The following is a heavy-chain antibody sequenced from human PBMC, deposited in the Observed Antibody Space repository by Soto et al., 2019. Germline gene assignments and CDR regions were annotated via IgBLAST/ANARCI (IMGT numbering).Heavy chain of an antibody. J-gene: IGHJ4*02. CDR3: ARGISLIVVGQRDAPDKYYLDS. Sequence: PSETLSLTCAVYGGSFTGHYWNWIRQPPGKGLEWIGEINHSGSTNYNPSLKSRVSISVDTSKNQFSLRLSSVTAADTALYYCARGISLIVVGQRDAPDKYYLDSWGQGTLVTVS. V-gene: IGHV4-34*01. CDR2: INHSGST. CDR1: GGSFTGHY. D-gene: IGHD3-22*01.